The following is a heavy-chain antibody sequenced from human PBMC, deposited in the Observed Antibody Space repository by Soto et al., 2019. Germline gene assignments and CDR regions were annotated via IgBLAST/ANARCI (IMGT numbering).Heavy chain of an antibody. V-gene: IGHV3-23*01. Sequence: GGSLRLSCAASGFTFSSYAMTWVRQAPGKGLEWVSGISGSGGSTYYADSVKGRFTISRDNSKNTLYLQMNSLRAEDTAVYYCAKDIVVVPAAPTYYYYYGMDVWGQGTTVTVSS. CDR3: AKDIVVVPAAPTYYYYYGMDV. J-gene: IGHJ6*02. D-gene: IGHD2-2*01. CDR1: GFTFSSYA. CDR2: ISGSGGST.